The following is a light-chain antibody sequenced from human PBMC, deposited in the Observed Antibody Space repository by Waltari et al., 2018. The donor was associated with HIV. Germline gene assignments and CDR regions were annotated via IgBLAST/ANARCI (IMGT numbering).Light chain of an antibody. Sequence: DIQMTQSPSSQSASVGDRVTITCRASQAISNSLAWYQQTPGKAPKLLLLAASSLQSGVSPRFSGSGSGTDYTLTITDMQPEDFATYYCQQYFSSPPTFGQGAKVEFK. CDR3: QQYFSSPPT. J-gene: IGKJ1*01. CDR1: QAISNS. CDR2: AAS. V-gene: IGKV1-NL1*01.